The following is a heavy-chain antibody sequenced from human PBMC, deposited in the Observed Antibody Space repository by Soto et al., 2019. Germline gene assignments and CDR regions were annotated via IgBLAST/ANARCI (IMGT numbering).Heavy chain of an antibody. V-gene: IGHV4-30-4*01. CDR3: ARGTYYYDSSGYLFDY. CDR2: IYYSGST. CDR1: GGSISSGDYY. D-gene: IGHD3-22*01. Sequence: SETLSLTCTVSGGSISSGDYYWSWIRQPPXKGLEWIGYIYYSGSTYYNPSLKSRVTISVDTSKNQFSLKLSSVTAADTAVYYCARGTYYYDSSGYLFDYWGQGTLVTVSS. J-gene: IGHJ4*02.